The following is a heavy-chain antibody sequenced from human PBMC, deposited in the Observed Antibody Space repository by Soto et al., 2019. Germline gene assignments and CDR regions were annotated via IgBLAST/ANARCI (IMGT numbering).Heavy chain of an antibody. J-gene: IGHJ6*02. CDR1: GFTFSSCA. Sequence: GGSLRLSCAASGFTFSSCAMSWVRQAPGKGLEWVAVISYDGSNKYYADSVKGRFTISRDNSKNTLYLQMDSLRAEDTAVYYCAKGVTDSYGSSYYYYGMDVWGQGTTVTVSS. V-gene: IGHV3-30*18. D-gene: IGHD5-18*01. CDR3: AKGVTDSYGSSYYYYGMDV. CDR2: ISYDGSNK.